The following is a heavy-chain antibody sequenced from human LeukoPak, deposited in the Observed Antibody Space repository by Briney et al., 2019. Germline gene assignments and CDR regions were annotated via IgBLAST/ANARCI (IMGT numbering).Heavy chain of an antibody. V-gene: IGHV4-59*01. Sequence: PSETLSLTCTVSGGSISSYYWSWIRQPPGKGLEWIGYIYYSGSTNYNPSLKSRVTISVDTSKNQFSLKLSSVTAADTAVYYCARVGRSTWYVPSWGQGTLVTVSS. CDR2: IYYSGST. CDR3: ARVGRSTWYVPS. CDR1: GGSISSYY. D-gene: IGHD6-13*01. J-gene: IGHJ5*02.